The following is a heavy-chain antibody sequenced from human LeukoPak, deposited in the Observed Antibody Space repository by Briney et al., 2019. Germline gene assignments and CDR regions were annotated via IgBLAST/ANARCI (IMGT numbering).Heavy chain of an antibody. CDR3: ARGENSKTYPVSGY. J-gene: IGHJ4*02. Sequence: GGSLRLSCVASGCTFSSYGMHWVRQAPGKGMEWVAVISNDGSSKYYTDSVKGRVTIARDNSKNTLYPQMNSLKAEDTAVYYCARGENSKTYPVSGYWGRGTLVTVSS. CDR2: ISNDGSSK. D-gene: IGHD2/OR15-2a*01. CDR1: GCTFSSYG. V-gene: IGHV3-30*03.